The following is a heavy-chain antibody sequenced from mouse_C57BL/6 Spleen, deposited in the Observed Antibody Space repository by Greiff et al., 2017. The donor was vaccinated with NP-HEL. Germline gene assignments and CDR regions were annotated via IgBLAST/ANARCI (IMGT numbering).Heavy chain of an antibody. CDR3: ARGLGHDAMDY. CDR1: GYAFSSSW. J-gene: IGHJ4*01. CDR2: IYPGDGDT. D-gene: IGHD6-1*01. Sequence: VQLQQSGPELVKPGASVKISCKASGYAFSSSWMNWVKQRPGKGLEWIGRIYPGDGDTNYNGKFKGKATLTADKSSRTAYMQLSSLTSEDSAVYFCARGLGHDAMDYWGQGTSVTVSS. V-gene: IGHV1-82*01.